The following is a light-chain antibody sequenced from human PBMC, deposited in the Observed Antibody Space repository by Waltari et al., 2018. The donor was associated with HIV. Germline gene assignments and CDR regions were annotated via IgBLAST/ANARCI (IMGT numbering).Light chain of an antibody. V-gene: IGLV2-14*03. J-gene: IGLJ2*01. CDR1: SNDIGGYNY. Sequence: QSALTQPASLSGSPGQSITISCSGSSNDIGGYNYASWYQQHPGKAPTLIIHNVNHRPSGISVRFSGSRSGNTASLTISGLQAEDEAIYYCSSYVSTKNVLFGGGTKVTVV. CDR3: SSYVSTKNVL. CDR2: NVN.